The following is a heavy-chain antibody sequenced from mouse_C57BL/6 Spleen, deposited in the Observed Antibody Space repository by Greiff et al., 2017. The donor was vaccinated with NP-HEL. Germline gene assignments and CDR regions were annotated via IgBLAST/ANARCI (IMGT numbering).Heavy chain of an antibody. CDR1: GYTFTSYW. J-gene: IGHJ3*01. CDR2: IHPNSGST. Sequence: QVQLQQPGAELVKPGASVKLSCKASGYTFTSYWMHWVKQRPGQGLEWIGLIHPNSGSTNYNEKFKSKATLTVDKSSSTAYRQLSSLTSEDSAVYYCARSAYYSNPWFAYWGQGTLVTVSA. CDR3: ARSAYYSNPWFAY. V-gene: IGHV1-64*01. D-gene: IGHD2-5*01.